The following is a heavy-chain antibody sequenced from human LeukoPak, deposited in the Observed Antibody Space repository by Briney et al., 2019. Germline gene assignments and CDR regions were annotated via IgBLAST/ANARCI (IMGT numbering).Heavy chain of an antibody. CDR3: ARVPHNYGDYDFDY. D-gene: IGHD4-17*01. Sequence: ASVKVSCKASGYTFTSYGISWVRQAPGQGLEWMGWISAYNGNTNYAQKLQGRVTMTTDTSTGTAYMELRSLRSDDTAVYYCARVPHNYGDYDFDYWGQGTLVTVSS. CDR1: GYTFTSYG. V-gene: IGHV1-18*01. CDR2: ISAYNGNT. J-gene: IGHJ4*02.